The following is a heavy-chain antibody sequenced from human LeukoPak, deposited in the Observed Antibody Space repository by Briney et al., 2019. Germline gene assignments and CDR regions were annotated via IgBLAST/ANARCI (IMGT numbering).Heavy chain of an antibody. CDR2: IKQDGSEK. CDR3: ARRFRGLDWYFDL. CDR1: GFTFSSYW. J-gene: IGHJ2*01. D-gene: IGHD3-16*01. V-gene: IGHV3-7*03. Sequence: PGGSLRLSCAASGFTFSSYWMTWVRQAPGKGLEWEANIKQDGSEKYYVDSVKGRFTISRDNAKNSLYLQMNSLRAEDTAVYYCARRFRGLDWYFDLWGRGSLVTVSS.